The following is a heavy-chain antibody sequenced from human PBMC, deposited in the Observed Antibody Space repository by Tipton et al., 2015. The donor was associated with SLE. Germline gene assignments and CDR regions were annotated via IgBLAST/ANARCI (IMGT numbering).Heavy chain of an antibody. J-gene: IGHJ6*02. CDR3: LRSPNYYYGMDV. CDR2: ISYDGSNK. CDR1: GFTFSSYA. Sequence: SLRLSCAASGFTFSSYAMHWVRQAPGKGLEWVALISYDGSNKYYADSVKGRFTISRDNSKNTLYLQMNSLRAEDTAVYYCLRSPNYYYGMDVWGQGTTVTVSS. V-gene: IGHV3-30*04.